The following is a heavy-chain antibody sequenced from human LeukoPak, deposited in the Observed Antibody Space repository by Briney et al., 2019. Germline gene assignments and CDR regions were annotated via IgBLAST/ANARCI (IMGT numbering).Heavy chain of an antibody. CDR1: GGSISSYH. CDR3: ARHITDYSYFDY. D-gene: IGHD2-15*01. V-gene: IGHV4-59*08. J-gene: IGHJ4*02. CDR2: IPYSGTT. Sequence: PSETLSLTCSVSGGSISSYHWSWIRQPPGKGLEWIGYIPYSGTTNYNPSLTGRVTISVDTSKNQFSLKLSSVTAADTAVYYCARHITDYSYFDYWGQGTLVTVSS.